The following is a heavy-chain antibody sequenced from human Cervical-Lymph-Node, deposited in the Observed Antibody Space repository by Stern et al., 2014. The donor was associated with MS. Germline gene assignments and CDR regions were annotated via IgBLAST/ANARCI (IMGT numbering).Heavy chain of an antibody. Sequence: VKLVESGAEVKKPGASVKVSCKASGYTFTSYGISWVRQAPGQGLEWMGWISAYNGNTNYAQKLQGRVTMTTDTSTSTAYMELRSLRSDDTAVYYCAREEDYMLENCGMDVWGQGTTVTVSS. CDR3: AREEDYMLENCGMDV. CDR2: ISAYNGNT. V-gene: IGHV1-18*01. D-gene: IGHD3-16*01. J-gene: IGHJ6*02. CDR1: GYTFTSYG.